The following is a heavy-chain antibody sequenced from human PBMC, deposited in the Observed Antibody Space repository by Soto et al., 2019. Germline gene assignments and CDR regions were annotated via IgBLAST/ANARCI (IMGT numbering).Heavy chain of an antibody. V-gene: IGHV1-3*01. CDR2: SNEGSGNT. CDR1: GYSFKNYA. CDR3: ARDDRTISGAVTLDY. D-gene: IGHD3-3*02. J-gene: IGHJ4*02. Sequence: QGQLVQSGPEVKRPGASVRISCRTAGYSFKNYAIHWVRQAPGKKLEWMGWSNEGSGNTRYSHKFQGRMSIARDTSASTSYLDLRSLTSAATAVYFCARDDRTISGAVTLDYWGPGTLVTVSS.